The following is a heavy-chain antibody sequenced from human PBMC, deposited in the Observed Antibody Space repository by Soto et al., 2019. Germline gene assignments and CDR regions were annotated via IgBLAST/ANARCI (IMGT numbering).Heavy chain of an antibody. V-gene: IGHV2-26*01. D-gene: IGHD3-9*01. CDR3: ARSDMGIWYLVY. CDR1: GFSLSNARMG. J-gene: IGHJ4*02. CDR2: IFSNDEK. Sequence: QVTLKESGPVLVKPTETLTLTCTVSGFSLSNARMGVSWIRQPPGKALEWLAHIFSNDEKSYSTSLKSRLTISKDTSKSLVVPTMTNMDPVDTATYYCARSDMGIWYLVYWGQGTLVTVSS.